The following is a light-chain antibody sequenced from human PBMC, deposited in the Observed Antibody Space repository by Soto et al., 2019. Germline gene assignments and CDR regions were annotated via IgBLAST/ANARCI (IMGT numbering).Light chain of an antibody. J-gene: IGKJ4*01. CDR1: QSISSY. Sequence: IQMTQSPSSLSASVGDRVTITCRASQSISSYLNWYNQKPGKAPKLLIYAASSLQSGVPSRFSGSGSGTDFTLTISSLQPEDFATYYCQQSYSTPLTFGGGTKVEIK. CDR3: QQSYSTPLT. V-gene: IGKV1-39*01. CDR2: AAS.